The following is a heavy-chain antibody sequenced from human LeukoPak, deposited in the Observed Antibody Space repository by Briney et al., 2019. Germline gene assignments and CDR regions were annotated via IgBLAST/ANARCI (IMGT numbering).Heavy chain of an antibody. V-gene: IGHV3-33*01. CDR2: IWYDGSDK. CDR3: ARVLGDSGWYLGWFDP. D-gene: IGHD6-19*01. CDR1: GFTFSSYG. Sequence: RAGGALRLSCAASGFTFSSYGMHWVRQAPGKGLEWVAVIWYDGSDKYYADSVKGRFTISRDNSKSTLYLQMNSLRVEDTAVYYCARVLGDSGWYLGWFDPWGQGTLVTVSS. J-gene: IGHJ5*02.